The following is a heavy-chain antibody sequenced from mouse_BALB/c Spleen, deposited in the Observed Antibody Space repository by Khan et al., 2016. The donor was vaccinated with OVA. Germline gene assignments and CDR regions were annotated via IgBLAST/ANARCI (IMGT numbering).Heavy chain of an antibody. CDR1: GYTFSTYW. V-gene: IGHV1-7*01. CDR2: INPTSGYT. J-gene: IGHJ2*01. Sequence: QVQLQQSGAALAKPGASVKMSCKASGYTFSTYWMHWVKQRPGQGLEWIGYINPTSGYTDYNEKFKDKATLYADKSSSTAYMQLSRLTSEDSAVYYCTRDRIDYWGQGTTLTVSS. CDR3: TRDRIDY.